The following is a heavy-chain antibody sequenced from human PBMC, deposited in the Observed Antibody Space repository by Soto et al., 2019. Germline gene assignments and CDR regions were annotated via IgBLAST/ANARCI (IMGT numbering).Heavy chain of an antibody. J-gene: IGHJ4*02. CDR1: GFTFSSYC. Sequence: GGSLRLSCAASGFTFSSYCMHWVRQAPGKGLEWVAVIWYDGSNKYYADSVKGRFTISRDNSKNTLYLQMNSLRAEDTAMYYCVRDVQFQSFDYWGQGTLVTVSS. D-gene: IGHD4-4*01. CDR3: VRDVQFQSFDY. V-gene: IGHV3-33*01. CDR2: IWYDGSNK.